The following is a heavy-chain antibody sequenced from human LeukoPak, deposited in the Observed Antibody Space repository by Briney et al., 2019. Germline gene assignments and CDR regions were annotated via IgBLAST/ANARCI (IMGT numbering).Heavy chain of an antibody. CDR1: GGSFSGYY. D-gene: IGHD1-26*01. CDR3: ASSGSYYSHY. J-gene: IGHJ4*02. CDR2: INHSGST. Sequence: PSETLSLACAVYGGSFSGYYWSWIRQPPGKGLEWIGEINHSGSTNYNPSLKCRVTISVDTSKNQFSLKLSSVTAADTAVYYCASSGSYYSHYWGQGTLVTVSS. V-gene: IGHV4-34*01.